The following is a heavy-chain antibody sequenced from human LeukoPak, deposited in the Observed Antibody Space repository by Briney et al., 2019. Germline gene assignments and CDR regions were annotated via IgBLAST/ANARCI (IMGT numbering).Heavy chain of an antibody. J-gene: IGHJ4*02. Sequence: SETLSLTCTVSGGSLSSSSYYWGWVRQPPGKGLEWIGNIYYSGSTYSNPSLKSRVTISVDTSKNQFSLKLSSVTAADTAVYYCARGYYYDSSGYFSPRNDYWGQGTLVTVSS. V-gene: IGHV4-39*07. CDR3: ARGYYYDSSGYFSPRNDY. CDR1: GGSLSSSSYY. CDR2: IYYSGST. D-gene: IGHD3-22*01.